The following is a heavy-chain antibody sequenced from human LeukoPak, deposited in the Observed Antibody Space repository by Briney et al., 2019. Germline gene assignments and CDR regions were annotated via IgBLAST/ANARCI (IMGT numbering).Heavy chain of an antibody. CDR2: ISSSSSTI. CDR3: ARGGYYDSFAFDI. V-gene: IGHV3-48*04. J-gene: IGHJ3*02. D-gene: IGHD3-22*01. Sequence: GGSLRLSCAASGFTFSSYSMNWVRQAPGKGLEWVSYISSSSSTIYYADSVKGRFTISRDNAKNSLYLQMNSLRAEDTAVYYCARGGYYDSFAFDIWGQGTMVTVSS. CDR1: GFTFSSYS.